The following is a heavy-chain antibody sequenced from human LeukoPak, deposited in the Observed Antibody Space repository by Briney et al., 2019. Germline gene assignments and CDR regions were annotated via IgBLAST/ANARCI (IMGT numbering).Heavy chain of an antibody. CDR1: GGSISSGGYY. J-gene: IGHJ4*02. Sequence: PSQTLSLTCTVSGGSISSGGYYWSWIRQHPGKGLEWTGCINYIGSTYYNPSLKSRITISVDTSKNQFSLYLSSVTAADTAVYYCARTVSSASLFFDYWGQGTLVTVSS. CDR3: ARTVSSASLFFDY. D-gene: IGHD6-25*01. CDR2: INYIGST. V-gene: IGHV4-31*03.